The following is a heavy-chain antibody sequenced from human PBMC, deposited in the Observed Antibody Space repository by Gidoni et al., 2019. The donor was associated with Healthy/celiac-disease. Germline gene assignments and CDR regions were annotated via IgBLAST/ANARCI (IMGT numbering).Heavy chain of an antibody. Sequence: SSYGMHWVRQAPGKGLEWVAVIWYDGSNKYYADSVKGRFTISRDNSKNTLYLQMNSLRAEDTAEYYCARETLLRYFDWFYYGMDVWGQGTTVTVSS. CDR2: IWYDGSNK. CDR3: ARETLLRYFDWFYYGMDV. V-gene: IGHV3-33*01. D-gene: IGHD3-9*01. J-gene: IGHJ6*02. CDR1: SSYG.